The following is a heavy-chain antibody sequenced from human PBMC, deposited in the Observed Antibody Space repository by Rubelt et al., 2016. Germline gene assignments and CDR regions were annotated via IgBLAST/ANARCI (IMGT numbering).Heavy chain of an antibody. D-gene: IGHD7-27*01. CDR1: GGSFSGYY. Sequence: QVQLQQWGAGLLKPSETLSLTCAVYGGSFSGYYWSWIRQSPGKGLEWVAVIWYDGSNNRFADSVKGRFTISRDNSKKILWLQMNSLSAEDTAVYHCARDRNWGRSDWYLDLWGRGTLVTVSS. CDR3: ARDRNWGRSDWYLDL. CDR2: IWYDGSNN. V-gene: IGHV3-33*08. J-gene: IGHJ2*01.